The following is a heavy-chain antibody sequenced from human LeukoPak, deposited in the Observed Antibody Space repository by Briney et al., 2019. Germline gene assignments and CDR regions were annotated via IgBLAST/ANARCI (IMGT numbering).Heavy chain of an antibody. CDR1: GGSISSDY. D-gene: IGHD2/OR15-2a*01. V-gene: IGHV4-59*01. J-gene: IGHJ4*02. CDR2: MSDIGSS. Sequence: PSETLSLTCSVSGGSISSDYYTWLRQPPGKGLEWIGYMSDIGSSSYSPSLNSRVTILVETSKNQVSLTLTSVTAADTAVYFCARGQYLTFPDYWGQGTLVTVSS. CDR3: ARGQYLTFPDY.